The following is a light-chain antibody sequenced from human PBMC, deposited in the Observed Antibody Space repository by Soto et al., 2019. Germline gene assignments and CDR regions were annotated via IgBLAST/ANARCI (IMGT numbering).Light chain of an antibody. V-gene: IGKV3-20*01. Sequence: EIVLTQSPGTLSLSPGERATLSCRASQSVSSSYLAWYQQKPGQAPRLLIYGASSRATGIPDRFSGSGSGTDFTLTISRLEPEDFAVYYCQQYGSSPPGITFGHGTRLEIK. CDR3: QQYGSSPPGIT. CDR1: QSVSSSY. CDR2: GAS. J-gene: IGKJ5*01.